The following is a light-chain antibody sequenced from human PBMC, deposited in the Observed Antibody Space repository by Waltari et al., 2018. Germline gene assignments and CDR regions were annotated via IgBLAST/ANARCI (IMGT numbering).Light chain of an antibody. J-gene: IGKJ4*01. CDR3: LQHSGYPIT. CDR1: QGIRNY. Sequence: DIHMTHSPSAMSASVGDRVTITCRASQGIRNYLAWFQQKPGNAPKRLIYTASSLQSGVPSRFSGSGSGTEFTLTISSLQPEDFATYYCLQHSGYPITFGGGTKVEIK. V-gene: IGKV1-17*03. CDR2: TAS.